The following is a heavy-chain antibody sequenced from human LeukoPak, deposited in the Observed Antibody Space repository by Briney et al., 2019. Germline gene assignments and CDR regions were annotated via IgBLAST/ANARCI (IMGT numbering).Heavy chain of an antibody. CDR1: GYTFTGYY. CDR2: INPNSGGT. CDR3: ARFNSGYDGLELDY. J-gene: IGHJ4*02. Sequence: GASVKVSCKASGYTFTGYYMHWVRQAPGQGLEWMGWINPNSGGTDYAQKFQGRVTMTRDTSIGTAYMELSRLRSDDTAVYYCARFNSGYDGLELDYWGQGTLVTVSS. V-gene: IGHV1-2*02. D-gene: IGHD5-12*01.